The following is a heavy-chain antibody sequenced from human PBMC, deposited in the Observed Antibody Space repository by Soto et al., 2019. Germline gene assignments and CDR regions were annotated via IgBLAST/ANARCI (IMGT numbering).Heavy chain of an antibody. CDR1: GFSLSTSGMC. CDR3: ARGVVDLLWKAPPYYFDF. D-gene: IGHD3-10*01. J-gene: IGHJ4*02. Sequence: SGPTLVNPTQTLTLTCTFSGFSLSTSGMCVSWIRQPPGKALEWLTLIDWDDDKYYSTSLKTRLTISKDTSKNQVVLTMTNMDPVDTATYYCARGVVDLLWKAPPYYFDFSGQGTLGTVS. V-gene: IGHV2-70*01. CDR2: IDWDDDK.